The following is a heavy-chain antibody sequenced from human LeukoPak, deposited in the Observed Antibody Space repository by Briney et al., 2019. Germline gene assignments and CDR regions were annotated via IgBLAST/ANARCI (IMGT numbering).Heavy chain of an antibody. CDR3: ARAHTGYDWLDY. CDR1: GGSISSGSYY. J-gene: IGHJ4*02. D-gene: IGHD5-12*01. V-gene: IGHV4-61*02. Sequence: SETLSLTCTVSGGSISSGSYYWSWIRQPAGKGLEWIGRVYTSGSTNYSPSLKSRVTISIDTSKNQFSLKLSSVTAADTAVYYCARAHTGYDWLDYWGQGTLVTVSS. CDR2: VYTSGST.